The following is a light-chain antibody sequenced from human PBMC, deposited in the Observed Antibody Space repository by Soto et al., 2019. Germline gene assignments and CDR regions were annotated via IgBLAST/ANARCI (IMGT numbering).Light chain of an antibody. Sequence: EIVMTQSPATLSVSPGERATFSCRASQVFGSSLAWYQQKPGQAPRLLIYDASTRATGIPARFSASGSGTEFTLTLSSLQSEDFAVYYCQQYNNWPLTFGQGTKVEIK. CDR3: QQYNNWPLT. V-gene: IGKV3-15*01. CDR2: DAS. CDR1: QVFGSS. J-gene: IGKJ1*01.